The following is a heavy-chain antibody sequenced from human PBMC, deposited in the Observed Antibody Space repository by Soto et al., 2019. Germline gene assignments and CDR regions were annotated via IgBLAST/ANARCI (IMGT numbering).Heavy chain of an antibody. V-gene: IGHV1-69*02. D-gene: IGHD3-10*01. Sequence: QVQLVQSGAEVKRPGSSVKVSCKASGDTFNFYSINWVRQAAGLGLEWLGRVNPILSLSNYAQRFQGRVTMTADKSTSTAYIILNSLKSEDTAIYYCATSYGSGYRAFDYWGQGALVTVSS. J-gene: IGHJ4*02. CDR2: VNPILSLS. CDR1: GDTFNFYS. CDR3: ATSYGSGYRAFDY.